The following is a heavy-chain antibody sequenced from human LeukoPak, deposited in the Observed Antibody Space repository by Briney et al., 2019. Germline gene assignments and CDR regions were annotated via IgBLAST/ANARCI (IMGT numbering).Heavy chain of an antibody. CDR1: GFTFSSYS. V-gene: IGHV3-21*01. CDR3: ARDGSLSSSGNFDY. Sequence: GGSLRLSCAASGFTFSSYSMNWVRQAPGKGLEWVSSISSSSGYIYYADSVKGRFTISRDNAKNSLYLQMNSLRAEDTAVYYCARDGSLSSSGNFDYWGQGTLVTVSS. J-gene: IGHJ4*02. CDR2: ISSSSGYI. D-gene: IGHD6-6*01.